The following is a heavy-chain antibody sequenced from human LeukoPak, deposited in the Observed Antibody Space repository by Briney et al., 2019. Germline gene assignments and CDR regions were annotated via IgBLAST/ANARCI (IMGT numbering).Heavy chain of an antibody. CDR2: INGDGSTT. J-gene: IGHJ3*01. CDR3: ASLVGGYYPPVEAFDV. CDR1: GFSFRSCW. Sequence: GGSLRLSCAASGFSFRSCWMHWVRQAPGKELVWVSRINGDGSTTNYADSVRGRFTISRDNAKNTLYLQTNSLRADDSAVYFCASLVGGYYPPVEAFDVWGQGTMVTVSS. V-gene: IGHV3-74*01. D-gene: IGHD3-3*01.